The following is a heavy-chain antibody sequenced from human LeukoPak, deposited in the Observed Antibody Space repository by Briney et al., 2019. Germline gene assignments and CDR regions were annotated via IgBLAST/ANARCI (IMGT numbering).Heavy chain of an antibody. CDR3: ARGDIVVVPAVKAHWFDP. J-gene: IGHJ5*02. V-gene: IGHV4-59*08. CDR2: IYYSGGP. D-gene: IGHD2-2*01. CDR1: GGSMNSYY. Sequence: PSETLSLTCTVSGGSMNSYYWSWIRQPPGKGLEWIAYIYYSGGPIYNPSLKSRLTISIDTSKNQFSLKLSSVTAADTAVYYCARGDIVVVPAVKAHWFDPWGQGTLVTVSS.